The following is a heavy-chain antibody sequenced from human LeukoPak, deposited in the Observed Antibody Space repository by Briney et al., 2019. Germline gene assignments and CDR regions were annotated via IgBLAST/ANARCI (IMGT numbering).Heavy chain of an antibody. CDR3: ARAISYSSGWPGYFDY. Sequence: GESLQISCKGSGYRFTSYWIGWVRLIPGKGLEWMGIIYPGDSDTRYSPSFQGQVTISVDKSISTAYLQWSSLKASDTAMYYCARAISYSSGWPGYFDYWGQGTLVTVSS. J-gene: IGHJ4*02. CDR2: IYPGDSDT. CDR1: GYRFTSYW. D-gene: IGHD6-19*01. V-gene: IGHV5-51*01.